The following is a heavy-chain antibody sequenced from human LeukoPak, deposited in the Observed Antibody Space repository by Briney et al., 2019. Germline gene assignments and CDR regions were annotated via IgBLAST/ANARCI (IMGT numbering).Heavy chain of an antibody. CDR3: ARVEGTGSGWPFDY. V-gene: IGHV3-33*01. CDR2: IWYDGSNK. J-gene: IGHJ4*02. Sequence: GGALRLSCAASGFTFSSYGMHRVRQAPGKGLEWVAVIWYDGSNKYYADSVKGRFTISRDNSKNTLYLQMNSLRAEDTAVYYCARVEGTGSGWPFDYWGQGTLVTVSS. CDR1: GFTFSSYG. D-gene: IGHD6-19*01.